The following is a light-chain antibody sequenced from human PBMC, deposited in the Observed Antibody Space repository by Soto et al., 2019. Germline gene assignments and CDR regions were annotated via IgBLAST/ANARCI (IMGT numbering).Light chain of an antibody. Sequence: QAVVTQEPSLTVSPGGTVTLTCGSSTGAVTSGHYPYWFQQKPGQAPRTLIYDTSNRHSWTPARFSGSLLGDKAALTLSGAQPEDEADYYCLLSYSGARVFGAGTKVTVL. CDR3: LLSYSGARV. J-gene: IGLJ1*01. CDR1: TGAVTSGHY. V-gene: IGLV7-46*01. CDR2: DTS.